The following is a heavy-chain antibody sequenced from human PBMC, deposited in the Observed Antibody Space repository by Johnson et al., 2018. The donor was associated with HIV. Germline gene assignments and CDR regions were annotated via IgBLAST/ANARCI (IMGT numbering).Heavy chain of an antibody. Sequence: MQLVESGGILVQPGGSLRLSCAASGFTFSSYTMHWVRQAPGKGLEYVSSINTNGGRTHYANSVKGRFTISRDNSKNTLYLQMGSLRAEDMAVNYCASGGCLEGAFDIWGQGTMVTVSS. CDR2: INTNGGRT. D-gene: IGHD3-16*01. J-gene: IGHJ3*02. CDR3: ASGGCLEGAFDI. V-gene: IGHV3-64*01. CDR1: GFTFSSYT.